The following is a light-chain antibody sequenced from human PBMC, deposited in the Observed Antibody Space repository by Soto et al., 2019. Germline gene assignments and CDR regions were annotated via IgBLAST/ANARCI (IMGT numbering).Light chain of an antibody. CDR1: QSVSSSY. CDR3: QQFSSYPLT. Sequence: ELVWTQSPGTLSLSPGERAPLSCRASQSVSSSYLAWYQQKPGQAPRLLIYGASSRATGIPDRFSGSGSGTDFTLTISSLEPEDFAVYYCQQFSSYPLTFGGGTKVDIK. CDR2: GAS. J-gene: IGKJ4*01. V-gene: IGKV3-20*01.